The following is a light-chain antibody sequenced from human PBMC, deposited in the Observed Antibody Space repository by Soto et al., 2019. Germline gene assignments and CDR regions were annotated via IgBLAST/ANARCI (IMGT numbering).Light chain of an antibody. CDR1: SSDVGCYNY. J-gene: IGLJ1*01. V-gene: IGLV2-8*01. CDR2: EVS. CDR3: SSYAGSNNRYV. Sequence: QYALTQPPSASGSPGQSVTISCTGTSSDVGCYNYVSWYQQHPGKAPKLMIYEVSKRPSGVPDRFSGSKSGNKASLTVSGLQAEDEADYYCSSYAGSNNRYVFGTGTKVTVL.